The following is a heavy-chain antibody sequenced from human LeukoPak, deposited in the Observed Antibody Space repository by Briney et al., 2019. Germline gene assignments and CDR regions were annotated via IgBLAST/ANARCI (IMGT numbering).Heavy chain of an antibody. CDR2: IIPIFGVA. J-gene: IGHJ4*02. CDR1: GDTFSSYA. D-gene: IGHD3-10*01. Sequence: GASLKVSCKASGDTFSSYAISCVRQAPGQRLERMGRIIPIFGVANSTQKFQSRVTNTTDEATSAAYMGLSSLRSEDTAVYYCARLIAMVPGSDYWGQGTLVTVSS. V-gene: IGHV1-69*05. CDR3: ARLIAMVPGSDY.